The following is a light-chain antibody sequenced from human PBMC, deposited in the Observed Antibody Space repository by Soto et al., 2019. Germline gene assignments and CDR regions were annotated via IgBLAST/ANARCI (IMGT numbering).Light chain of an antibody. V-gene: IGKV1-5*01. CDR1: QSIGSW. CDR3: QQCNNWPQWT. J-gene: IGKJ1*01. Sequence: DIQMTQSPSTLSASVGDRATITCRASQSIGSWLAWYQQKPGKAPNLLIYAASNLQSGVPSRFRGSRSGTEFTLTISSLEPEDFAVYYCQQCNNWPQWTFGQGTKVDIK. CDR2: AAS.